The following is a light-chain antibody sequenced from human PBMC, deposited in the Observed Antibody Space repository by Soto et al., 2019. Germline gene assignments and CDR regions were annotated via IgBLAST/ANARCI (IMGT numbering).Light chain of an antibody. CDR1: QSISSW. V-gene: IGKV1-5*01. J-gene: IGKJ4*01. CDR3: QQYNSYSPAQA. Sequence: DIPMTQSPSTLSASVGDRVTITCRASQSISSWLAWYQQKPGKAPKLLIYDASSLESGVPSRFSGSGSGTEFTLTISSLQPDDFATYYCQQYNSYSPAQAFGGGTKVEIK. CDR2: DAS.